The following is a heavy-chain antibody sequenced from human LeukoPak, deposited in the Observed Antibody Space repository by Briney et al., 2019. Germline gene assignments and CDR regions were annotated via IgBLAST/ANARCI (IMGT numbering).Heavy chain of an antibody. V-gene: IGHV3-11*04. CDR1: GFTFSDYY. CDR2: ISSSCSTI. J-gene: IGHJ4*02. D-gene: IGHD2-15*01. Sequence: KPGGSLRLSCAASGFTFSDYYMSWIRQAPGKGLEWVSYISSSCSTIYYADSVKGRFTISRDNAKNSLYLQMNSLRAEDTAVYYCASLGSVLGYCSGGSCLVDYWGQGTLVTVSS. CDR3: ASLGSVLGYCSGGSCLVDY.